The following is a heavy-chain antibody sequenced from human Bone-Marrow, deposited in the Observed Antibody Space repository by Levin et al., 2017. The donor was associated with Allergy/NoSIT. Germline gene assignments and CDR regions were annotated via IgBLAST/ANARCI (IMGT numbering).Heavy chain of an antibody. J-gene: IGHJ4*02. Sequence: PGGSLRLSCKTSSDSSANYWIGWVRQVPGKGLEWMGIIYPGDSDTRYNPSFQAHVTISADKSINTAYLQWSGLRTSDTATYYCAKGSDTGGYYFDYWGQGTLVTVSS. CDR1: SDSSANYW. CDR3: AKGSDTGGYYFDY. D-gene: IGHD3-22*01. CDR2: IYPGDSDT. V-gene: IGHV5-51*01.